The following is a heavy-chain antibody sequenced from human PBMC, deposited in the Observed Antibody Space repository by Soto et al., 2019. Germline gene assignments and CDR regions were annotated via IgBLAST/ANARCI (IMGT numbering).Heavy chain of an antibody. CDR3: AKEIAVAGDPFYYFGLDV. J-gene: IGHJ6*02. CDR2: ISYEGSSK. CDR1: GFTFRTSG. D-gene: IGHD6-13*01. Sequence: QVQLVESGGGVVQPGRSLRLSCAASGFTFRTSGMHWVRQAPGKGLEWVGFISYEGSSKYYADSVKGRFTIARDNSKNTRYLQMSRLRVEDTAVYYCAKEIAVAGDPFYYFGLDVWGQGNTVTVSS. V-gene: IGHV3-30*18.